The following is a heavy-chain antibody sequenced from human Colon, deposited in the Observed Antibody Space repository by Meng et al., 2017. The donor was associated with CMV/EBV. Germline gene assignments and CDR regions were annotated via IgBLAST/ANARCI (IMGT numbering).Heavy chain of an antibody. CDR2: IKEDGSEK. V-gene: IGHV3-7*01. J-gene: IGHJ5*02. Sequence: GESLKISCAASGFTFSSYGMNWVRQAPGRGLELVAHIKEDGSEKYFVGSVKGRFTISRDNANNSLNLQMNSLRAEDTAVYYCARGGLGNPWGQGTLVTVSS. CDR1: GFTFSSYG. D-gene: IGHD3-16*01. CDR3: ARGGLGNP.